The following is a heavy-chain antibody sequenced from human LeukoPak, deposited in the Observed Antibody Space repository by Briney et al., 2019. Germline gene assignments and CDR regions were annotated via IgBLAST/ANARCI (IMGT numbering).Heavy chain of an antibody. J-gene: IGHJ4*02. Sequence: PSETLSLTCAVYGRSFSGYYWSWIRQPPGKGLEWIGEINHSGSTNYNPSLKSRVTISVDTSKNQFSLKLSSVTAADTAVYYCARLTTDIVVVVAARVYYFDYWGQGTLVTVSS. V-gene: IGHV4-34*01. CDR3: ARLTTDIVVVVAARVYYFDY. CDR2: INHSGST. D-gene: IGHD2-15*01. CDR1: GRSFSGYY.